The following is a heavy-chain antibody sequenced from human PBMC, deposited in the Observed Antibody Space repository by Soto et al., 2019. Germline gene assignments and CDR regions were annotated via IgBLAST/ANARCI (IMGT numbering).Heavy chain of an antibody. CDR3: ARDHSGFDI. V-gene: IGHV4-30-4*01. D-gene: IGHD3-10*01. CDR1: GGSIDSEEYY. CDR2: ISHTGSA. J-gene: IGHJ3*02. Sequence: QVQLQESGPGLVRPSQTLSLTCSVSGGSIDSEEYYWSWMRQPPGKGLEWIGYISHTGSAYYNPSLRSRTAISVHTSKTQFSLTMNSVTAADTAVYFCARDHSGFDIWGQGTMVTVSS.